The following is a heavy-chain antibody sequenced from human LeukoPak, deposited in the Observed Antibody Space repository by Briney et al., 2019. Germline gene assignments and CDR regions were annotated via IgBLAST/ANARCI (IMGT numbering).Heavy chain of an antibody. J-gene: IGHJ4*02. Sequence: SETLSLTCAVSGYSISRGYYWALIRQPPGKGLEWIGTVYHTGSTYYNPSLDSRVTISVDTSRNEFSLNLKSVTAADTAVYYCARAGWIITSGIDYWGQGALVTVSS. V-gene: IGHV4-38-2*01. CDR1: GYSISRGYY. CDR2: VYHTGST. CDR3: ARAGWIITSGIDY. D-gene: IGHD3-10*01.